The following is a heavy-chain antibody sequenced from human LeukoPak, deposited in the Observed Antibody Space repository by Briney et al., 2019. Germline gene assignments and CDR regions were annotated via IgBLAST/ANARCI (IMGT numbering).Heavy chain of an antibody. CDR3: ARENWYSDY. CDR2: VNPNSGDT. D-gene: IGHD1-1*01. CDR1: GYTFSGYR. J-gene: IGHJ4*02. Sequence: ASVKVSCKASGYTFSGYRLHWVRQAHGQGLEWMGWVNPNSGDTNYQRNFQGRVTMTRDASISTVYMELSRLTSAGTAVYYCARENWYSDYWGQGTLVTVSS. V-gene: IGHV1-2*02.